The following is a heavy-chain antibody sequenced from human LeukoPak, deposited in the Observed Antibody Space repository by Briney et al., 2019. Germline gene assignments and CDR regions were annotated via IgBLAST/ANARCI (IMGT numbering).Heavy chain of an antibody. Sequence: GRSLRLSCAASGFTFSSYAMHWVRQAPGKGLEWVAVISYDGSNKYYADSVKGRFTISRDNAKNSLYLQMNSLRAEDTAVYYCAVSTKSSGWYGAFDIWGQGTMVTVSS. CDR3: AVSTKSSGWYGAFDI. D-gene: IGHD6-19*01. J-gene: IGHJ3*02. CDR1: GFTFSSYA. V-gene: IGHV3-30*04. CDR2: ISYDGSNK.